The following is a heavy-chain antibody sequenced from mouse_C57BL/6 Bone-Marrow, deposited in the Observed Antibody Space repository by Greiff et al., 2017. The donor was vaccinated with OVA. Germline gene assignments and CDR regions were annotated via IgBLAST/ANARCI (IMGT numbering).Heavy chain of an antibody. CDR1: GYTFTGYW. V-gene: IGHV1-9*01. D-gene: IGHD2-3*01. J-gene: IGHJ4*01. CDR2: ILPGSGST. CDR3: ARLDDGYYSMDY. Sequence: QVQLQQSGAELMKPGASVKLSCKATGYTFTGYWIEWVKQRPGHGLEWIGEILPGSGSTSYNEKFKGKATFTADTSSNTAYMQLSSLTPEDSAIYYCARLDDGYYSMDYWGQGTSVTVSS.